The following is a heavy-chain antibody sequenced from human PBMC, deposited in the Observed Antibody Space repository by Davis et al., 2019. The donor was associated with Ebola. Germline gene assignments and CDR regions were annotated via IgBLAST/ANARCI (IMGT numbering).Heavy chain of an antibody. D-gene: IGHD3-22*01. Sequence: SETLSLTCTVSGGSIRNYYWSWIRQPAGKGLEWIGHMYTSGSTNYNTSLKSRVTISADTSKNQFSLKLTSVTASDAAVYYCARDRHDTSGYGFWGQGTLVNVSS. CDR1: GGSIRNYY. CDR3: ARDRHDTSGYGF. J-gene: IGHJ4*02. V-gene: IGHV4-4*07. CDR2: MYTSGST.